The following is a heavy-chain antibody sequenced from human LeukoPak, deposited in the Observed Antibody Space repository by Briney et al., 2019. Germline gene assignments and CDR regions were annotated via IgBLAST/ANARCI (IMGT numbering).Heavy chain of an antibody. CDR3: SRDRWHCPVNCDSVYYYSLDV. D-gene: IGHD1-20*01. V-gene: IGHV1-3*01. CDR2: FNPGNVDT. Sequence: ASVTVSCKASGYIFTNYAVQWVRQAPGQRLEWLGWFNPGNVDTRYSQKFQGRVTITSDTSATTAYMELNSLTAEDTAVYYCSRDRWHCPVNCDSVYYYSLDVWGQGTTVTVSS. CDR1: GYIFTNYA. J-gene: IGHJ6*02.